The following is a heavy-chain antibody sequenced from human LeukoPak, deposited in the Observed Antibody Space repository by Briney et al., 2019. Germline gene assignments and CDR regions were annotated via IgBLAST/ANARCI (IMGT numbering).Heavy chain of an antibody. D-gene: IGHD5-18*01. CDR3: ARHQRGYSYGQPPDYYYYYYMDV. V-gene: IGHV1-18*01. J-gene: IGHJ6*03. CDR1: GYTFTSYG. CDR2: ISAYNGNT. Sequence: ASVKVSCKASGYTFTSYGISWVRQAPGQGLEWMGWISAYNGNTKHPQKLQGRVTMTTDTSTSTAYMELRSLRSDDTAVYYCARHQRGYSYGQPPDYYYYYYMDVWGKGTTVTVSS.